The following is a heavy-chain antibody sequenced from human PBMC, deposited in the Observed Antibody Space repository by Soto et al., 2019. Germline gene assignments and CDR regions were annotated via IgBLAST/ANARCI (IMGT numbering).Heavy chain of an antibody. CDR1: GGSVSSKY. Sequence: QLHLQESGPGLVKPSETLSLTCSVSGGSVSSKYWSWVRQPPGQGLEWIGHVYDGATTKYNPSLTGRVAISVDTSKNQFSLRLTSVTAADTAVYFCVQTTGWPGFDFWGQGLLVIVSS. D-gene: IGHD6-19*01. V-gene: IGHV4-59*02. J-gene: IGHJ4*02. CDR2: VYDGATT. CDR3: VQTTGWPGFDF.